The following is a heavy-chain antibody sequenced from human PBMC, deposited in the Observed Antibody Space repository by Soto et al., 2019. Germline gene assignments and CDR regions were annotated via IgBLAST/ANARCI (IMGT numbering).Heavy chain of an antibody. D-gene: IGHD6-13*01. CDR3: VKDESINWYSGHFRH. CDR1: GFTFDDYA. CDR2: INWDGGSI. V-gene: IGHV3-9*01. J-gene: IGHJ1*01. Sequence: EVQLVESGGGLVQPGRSLRLSCAASGFTFDDYAMHWVRQVPGKGLEWVSGINWDGGSIGYGDSVKGRFAISRDNAKNHLHLQMNRLSGEDTDFYYCVKDESINWYSGHFRHCGHCTLVTVSS.